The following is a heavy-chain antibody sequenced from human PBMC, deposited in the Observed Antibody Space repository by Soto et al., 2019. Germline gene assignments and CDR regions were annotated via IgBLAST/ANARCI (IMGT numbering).Heavy chain of an antibody. D-gene: IGHD6-6*01. CDR3: AKSPRRYSSSPGGYFDY. V-gene: IGHV3-30*18. J-gene: IGHJ4*02. CDR1: GVTFSSYG. CDR2: ISYDGSNK. Sequence: XGSLRLSCSASGVTFSSYGMHWVRQAPGKGLEWVAVISYDGSNKYYADSVKGRFTISRDNSKNTLYLQMNSLRAEDTAVYYCAKSPRRYSSSPGGYFDYWGQGTLVTVSS.